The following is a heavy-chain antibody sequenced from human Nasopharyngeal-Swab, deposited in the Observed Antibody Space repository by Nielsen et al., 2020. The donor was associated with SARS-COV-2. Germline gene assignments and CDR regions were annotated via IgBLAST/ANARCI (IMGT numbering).Heavy chain of an antibody. J-gene: IGHJ4*02. CDR3: ARVTPTLYDSSGYLFDY. D-gene: IGHD3-22*01. Sequence: ASVKVSCQASGYTFTSYGISWVRQAPGQGLEWMGWISAYNGNTNYAQKLQGRVTMTTDTSTSTAYMELRSLRSDDTAVYYCARVTPTLYDSSGYLFDYWGQGTLVTVSS. V-gene: IGHV1-18*01. CDR1: GYTFTSYG. CDR2: ISAYNGNT.